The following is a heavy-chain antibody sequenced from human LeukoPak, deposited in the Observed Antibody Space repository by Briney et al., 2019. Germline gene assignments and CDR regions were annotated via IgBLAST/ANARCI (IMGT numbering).Heavy chain of an antibody. CDR1: GFTFSSYG. CDR2: ISGSGGST. J-gene: IGHJ4*02. V-gene: IGHV3-23*01. Sequence: PPGGTLRLSCAASGFTFSSYGMSWVRQAPGKGLEWVSAISGSGGSTYYADSVKGRFTISRDNSKNTLYLQMNSLRAEDTAVYYCAKDQYDYGDFSPGICFDYWGQGTLVTVSS. CDR3: AKDQYDYGDFSPGICFDY. D-gene: IGHD4-17*01.